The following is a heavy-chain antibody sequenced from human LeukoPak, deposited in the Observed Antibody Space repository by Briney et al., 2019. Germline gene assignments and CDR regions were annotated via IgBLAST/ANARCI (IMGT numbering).Heavy chain of an antibody. V-gene: IGHV3-30-3*01. J-gene: IGHJ5*02. CDR1: GFTFSSYA. CDR3: ARDKRAINWFDP. CDR2: ISYDGSNK. Sequence: GGSLRLSCAASGFTFSSYAMPWVRQAPGTVLELVAVISYDGSNKYYADSVKGRFTISRDNSKNTLYLQMDSLRAEDTAVYYCARDKRAINWFDPWGQGTLVTVSS.